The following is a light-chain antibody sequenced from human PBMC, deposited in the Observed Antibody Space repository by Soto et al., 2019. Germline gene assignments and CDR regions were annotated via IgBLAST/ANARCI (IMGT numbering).Light chain of an antibody. CDR3: QHGYVAPYS. CDR2: SAS. Sequence: DIQMTQSPSSVSASVGDRVTISCRASQGISSWLAWYQQKPGKAPSLLIYSASTLHSGVPSRFSGSGSGTDFTLTISSLQPEDFATYYCQHGYVAPYSFGQGTKVDI. V-gene: IGKV1-12*01. J-gene: IGKJ2*03. CDR1: QGISSW.